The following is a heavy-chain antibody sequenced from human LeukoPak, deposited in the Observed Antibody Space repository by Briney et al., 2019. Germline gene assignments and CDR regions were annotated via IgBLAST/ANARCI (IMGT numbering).Heavy chain of an antibody. J-gene: IGHJ4*02. Sequence: GGSLTLPCGACVYPFSTYAMRGLRHAGGKALEWVSTITDSGGSTHYADSVKGRFTISRDNSKNTLYLQMNSPRAEDTAVYACARDEAGREMPTGHWGQGTLVTVSS. V-gene: IGHV3-23*01. CDR2: ITDSGGST. CDR1: VYPFSTYA. CDR3: ARDEAGREMPTGH. D-gene: IGHD5-24*01.